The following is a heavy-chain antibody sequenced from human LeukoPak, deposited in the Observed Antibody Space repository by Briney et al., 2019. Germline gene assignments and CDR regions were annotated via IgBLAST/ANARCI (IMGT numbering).Heavy chain of an antibody. CDR2: INPNSGGT. CDR1: GYTFTGYY. CDR3: ARKFDILTAYDNWFDP. D-gene: IGHD3-9*01. Sequence: GASVKVSCQASGYTFTGYYMDWVRQAPGQGLEWMGWINPNSGGTNYAQKFQGRVTMTRDTSISTAYMELNRLTSDDTAVYYCARKFDILTAYDNWFDPWGQGTLVTVSS. J-gene: IGHJ5*02. V-gene: IGHV1-2*02.